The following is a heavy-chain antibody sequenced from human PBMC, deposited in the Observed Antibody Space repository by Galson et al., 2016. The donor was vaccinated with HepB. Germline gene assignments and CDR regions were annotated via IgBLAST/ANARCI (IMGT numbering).Heavy chain of an antibody. CDR3: ARRPVSGAAGYYHGMDV. D-gene: IGHD6-25*01. Sequence: LRLSCAASGFTFSSFAMPWVRQAPGKGLEWVSSLSGSADKSFYADSLKGRFTISRDNFNNTVLLQMNSLRAEDTAVYYCARRPVSGAAGYYHGMDVWGQGTTVIVSS. J-gene: IGHJ6*02. V-gene: IGHV3-23*01. CDR2: LSGSADKS. CDR1: GFTFSSFA.